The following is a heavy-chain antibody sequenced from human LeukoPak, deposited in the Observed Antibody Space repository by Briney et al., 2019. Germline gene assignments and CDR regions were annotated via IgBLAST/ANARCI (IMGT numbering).Heavy chain of an antibody. CDR2: ISSSSSTI. Sequence: GGSLRLSCAASGFTFSSYSMNWVRQAPGKGLEWVSYISSSSSTIYYADSVKGRFTIPRDNAKNSLYLQMNSLRDEDTAVYYCASLRGYSYGFAGYWGQGTLVTVSS. V-gene: IGHV3-48*02. J-gene: IGHJ4*02. CDR3: ASLRGYSYGFAGY. D-gene: IGHD5-18*01. CDR1: GFTFSSYS.